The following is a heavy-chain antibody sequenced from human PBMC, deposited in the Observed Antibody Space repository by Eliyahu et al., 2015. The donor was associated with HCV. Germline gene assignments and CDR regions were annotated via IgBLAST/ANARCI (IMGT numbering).Heavy chain of an antibody. V-gene: IGHV1-18*01. D-gene: IGHD3-22*01. Sequence: QVQLVQSGAEVKKPGASVKVSCKASGYTFTSXGISGVRQAPGQGLEWMGWISAYNGNTNYAQKLQGRVTMTTDTSTSTAYMELRSLRSDDTAVYYCARTTYYYDSSGYTFGYWGQGTLVTVSS. J-gene: IGHJ4*02. CDR2: ISAYNGNT. CDR3: ARTTYYYDSSGYTFGY. CDR1: GYTFTSXG.